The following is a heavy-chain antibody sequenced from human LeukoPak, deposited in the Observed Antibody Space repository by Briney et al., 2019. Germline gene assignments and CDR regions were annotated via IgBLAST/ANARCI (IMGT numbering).Heavy chain of an antibody. CDR2: IIPIFGTA. CDR3: ARTYSSSWSYCDS. V-gene: IGHV1-69*05. D-gene: IGHD6-13*01. Sequence: ASVKVSCKVSGGTFSTYTFGWVRQAPGQGLEWMGGIIPIFGTANYAQKFQDRVTMTRDTSTSAVYMELSSLTSEDTAMYYCARTYSSSWSYCDSWGQGTLVTVSS. J-gene: IGHJ4*02. CDR1: GGTFSTYT.